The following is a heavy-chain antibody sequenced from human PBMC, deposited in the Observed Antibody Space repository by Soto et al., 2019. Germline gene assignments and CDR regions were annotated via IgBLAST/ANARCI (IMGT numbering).Heavy chain of an antibody. Sequence: GGSLRLSCAASGFTFSSYAMSWVRQAPGKGLEWVSAISGSGGSTYYADSVKGRFTISRDNSKNTLYLQMNSLRAEDTAVYYCAKATRSLPVYYYMDVWGKGTTVTVSS. CDR3: AKATRSLPVYYYMDV. V-gene: IGHV3-23*01. CDR2: ISGSGGST. J-gene: IGHJ6*03. CDR1: GFTFSSYA.